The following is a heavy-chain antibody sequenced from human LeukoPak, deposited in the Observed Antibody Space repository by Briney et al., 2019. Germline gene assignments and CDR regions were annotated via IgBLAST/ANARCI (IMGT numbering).Heavy chain of an antibody. CDR2: IRYDGSNT. J-gene: IGHJ4*02. V-gene: IGHV3-30*02. D-gene: IGHD3-22*01. Sequence: GGSLRLSCAASGFTFSNYGMHWVRQAQGKGLEWVAFIRYDGSNTYYGDSVKGRFTISRDNSKNTLCLQMNSRRPEDTAVYYCAKVDPYCDSTNTIDYWGQGTLVTVSS. CDR1: GFTFSNYG. CDR3: AKVDPYCDSTNTIDY.